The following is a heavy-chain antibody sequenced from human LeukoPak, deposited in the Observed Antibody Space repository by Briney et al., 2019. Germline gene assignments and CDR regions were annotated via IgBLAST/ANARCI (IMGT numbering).Heavy chain of an antibody. CDR1: GFTFSSYA. D-gene: IGHD1/OR15-1a*01. CDR2: ISGSGTNT. J-gene: IGHJ4*02. V-gene: IGHV3-23*01. Sequence: GGALRLSCAASGFTFSSYAMSWVRQAPGKGLEWVSTISGSGTNTYYADSVKGRCTISRDNSKNTLYLQMHNLRADDTAIYYCAKGPRALEHSTQRFDYWGQGTLVTASS. CDR3: AKGPRALEHSTQRFDY.